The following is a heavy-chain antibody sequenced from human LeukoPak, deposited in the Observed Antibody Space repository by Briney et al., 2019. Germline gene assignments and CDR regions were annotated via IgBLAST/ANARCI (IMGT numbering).Heavy chain of an antibody. Sequence: GGSLRLSCAASGFTFSSYAMHWVRQAPGKGLEWVAVISYDGSNKYYADSVKGRFTISRDNAKNSLYLQMNSLRAEDTAVYYCARDHRYGGLFDYWGQGTLVTVSS. CDR3: ARDHRYGGLFDY. CDR1: GFTFSSYA. D-gene: IGHD1-1*01. CDR2: ISYDGSNK. J-gene: IGHJ4*02. V-gene: IGHV3-30*04.